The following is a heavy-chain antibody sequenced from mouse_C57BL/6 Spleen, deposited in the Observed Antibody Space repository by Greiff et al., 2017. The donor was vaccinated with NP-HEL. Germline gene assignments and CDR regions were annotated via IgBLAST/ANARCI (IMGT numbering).Heavy chain of an antibody. V-gene: IGHV1-80*01. D-gene: IGHD5-1*01. CDR1: GYAFSSYW. CDR2: IYPGDGDT. J-gene: IGHJ1*03. CDR3: ARSPRSTTRYFDV. Sequence: VKLQESGAELVKPGASVKISCKASGYAFSSYWMNWVKQRPGKGLEWIGQIYPGDGDTNYNGKFKGKATLTADKSSSTAYMQLSSLTSEDSAVYFCARSPRSTTRYFDVWGTGTTVTVSS.